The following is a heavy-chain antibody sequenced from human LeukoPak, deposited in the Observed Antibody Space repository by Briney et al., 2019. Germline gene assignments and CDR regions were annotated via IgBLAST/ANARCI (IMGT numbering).Heavy chain of an antibody. V-gene: IGHV4-59*01. CDR3: ARSGYYYDSSGFHGYFQH. J-gene: IGHJ1*01. D-gene: IGHD3-22*01. CDR2: IYYSGST. CDR1: GGSISSYY. Sequence: SETLSLTCTVSGGSISSYYWSWIRQPPGKGLEWIGYIYYSGSTNYNPSLKSRVTISVDTSKNQFSLKLSSVTAADTAVYYCARSGYYYDSSGFHGYFQHWGQGTLVTVSS.